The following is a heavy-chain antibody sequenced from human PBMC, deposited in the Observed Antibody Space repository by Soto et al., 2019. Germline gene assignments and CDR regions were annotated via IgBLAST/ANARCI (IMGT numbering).Heavy chain of an antibody. CDR3: ARAGAATLSDY. CDR1: GGSINNYY. D-gene: IGHD2-15*01. J-gene: IGHJ4*02. CDR2: IYYSGRP. V-gene: IGHV4-59*01. Sequence: QVQLQESGPGLVKPSETLALTCSVSGGSINNYYCSWILQPPGKGLECIGYIYYSGRPNYNPSLKSRVTISVDTSKNQFSLNLSSVTAADTAVYYCARAGAATLSDYWGQGTLVTVSS.